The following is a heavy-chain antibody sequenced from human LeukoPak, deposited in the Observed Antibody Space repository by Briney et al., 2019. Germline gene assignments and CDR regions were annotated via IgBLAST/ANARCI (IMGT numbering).Heavy chain of an antibody. CDR3: ARSTQKQQLVLCLGY. J-gene: IGHJ4*02. CDR2: MYSGGST. V-gene: IGHV3-66*01. CDR1: GFTVSSYY. D-gene: IGHD6-13*01. Sequence: GGSLRLSCAASGFTVSSYYMTWVRQAPGKGLEWVSVMYSGGSTYYADSVKGRVAISRDNSQNTVFLQMNSVRVEDTAVYYCARSTQKQQLVLCLGYWGQGTLVTVSS.